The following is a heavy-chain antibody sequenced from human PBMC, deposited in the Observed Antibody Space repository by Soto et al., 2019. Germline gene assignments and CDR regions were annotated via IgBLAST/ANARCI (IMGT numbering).Heavy chain of an antibody. V-gene: IGHV4-34*01. D-gene: IGHD3-3*01. CDR3: ARGPGDFWSGHWLSYYYGMDV. CDR2: INHSGSS. Sequence: PSETLSLTCAVYGGSFSGYYWSGIRQPPGKGLEWIGEINHSGSSNYSPSITSRATISVDTSKNQFSLKLSSVTAADTAVYYCARGPGDFWSGHWLSYYYGMDVWGPGNTVT. J-gene: IGHJ6*02. CDR1: GGSFSGYY.